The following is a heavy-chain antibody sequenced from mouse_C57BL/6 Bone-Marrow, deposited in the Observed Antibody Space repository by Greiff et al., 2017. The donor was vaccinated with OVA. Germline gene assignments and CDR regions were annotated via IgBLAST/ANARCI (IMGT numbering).Heavy chain of an antibody. CDR1: GYTFTSYW. D-gene: IGHD2-5*01. Sequence: VQLQQSGTVLARPGASVKMSCKTSGYTFTSYWMHWVKQRPGQGLEWIGAIYPGNSDPSYNQKFKGKAKLTAVTSASTAYMELSSLTNEDSAVDYCTREYSNYEFAYWGQGTLVTVSA. V-gene: IGHV1-5*01. CDR3: TREYSNYEFAY. J-gene: IGHJ3*01. CDR2: IYPGNSDP.